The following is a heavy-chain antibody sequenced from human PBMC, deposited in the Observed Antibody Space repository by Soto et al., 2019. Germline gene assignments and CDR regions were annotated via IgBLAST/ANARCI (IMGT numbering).Heavy chain of an antibody. CDR3: ARMGRGYCSGGSCPTYYYYGMDV. V-gene: IGHV2-70*01. Sequence: SGPTLVNPTQTLTLTCTCSGFSLSTRGMCVSWIRQPPGKALEWLALIDWDDDKYYSTSLKTRLTISKDTSKNQVVLTMTNMDPVDTATYYCARMGRGYCSGGSCPTYYYYGMDVWGQGTTVTVS. J-gene: IGHJ6*02. D-gene: IGHD2-15*01. CDR2: IDWDDDK. CDR1: GFSLSTRGMC.